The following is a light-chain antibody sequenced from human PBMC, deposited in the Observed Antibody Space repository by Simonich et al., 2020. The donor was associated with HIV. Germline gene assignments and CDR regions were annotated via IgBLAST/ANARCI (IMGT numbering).Light chain of an antibody. J-gene: IGKJ3*01. CDR2: DAS. CDR1: QSISSW. V-gene: IGKV1-5*02. Sequence: DIQMTQSPSTLSASVGDRVTIICRASQSISSWLAWYQQKPGKAPKLLIYDASRLQSGVPSRFSGSGSGTDFTLTINSLEAEDAATYYCHQSSSLPHTFGPGTKVDIK. CDR3: HQSSSLPHT.